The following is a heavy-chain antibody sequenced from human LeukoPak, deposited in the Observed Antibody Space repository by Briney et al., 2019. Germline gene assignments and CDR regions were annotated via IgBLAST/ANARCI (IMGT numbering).Heavy chain of an antibody. CDR1: GFTFSTYT. J-gene: IGHJ4*02. V-gene: IGHV3-21*01. Sequence: GGSLRLSCAASGFTFSTYTINWVRQAPGKGLEWVSSISGAATYIYYADSLQGRFTISRDNTENSLYLQMTSLRAEDTAVYYCARDLRAGYCDGGACYSGLDYWGQGTLGTVSS. CDR2: ISGAATYI. CDR3: ARDLRAGYCDGGACYSGLDY. D-gene: IGHD2-15*01.